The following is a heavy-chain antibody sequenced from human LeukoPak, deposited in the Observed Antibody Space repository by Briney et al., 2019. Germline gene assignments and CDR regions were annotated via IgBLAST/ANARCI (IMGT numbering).Heavy chain of an antibody. Sequence: PSETLSLTCAVYGGSFSGYYWSWIRQPPGKGLEWIGYIYYSGSTNYNPSLKSRVTISVDTSKNQFSLKLSSVTAADTAVYYCARQVGATKVDYWGQGTLVTVSS. D-gene: IGHD1-26*01. CDR1: GGSFSGYY. CDR2: IYYSGST. J-gene: IGHJ4*02. CDR3: ARQVGATKVDY. V-gene: IGHV4-59*08.